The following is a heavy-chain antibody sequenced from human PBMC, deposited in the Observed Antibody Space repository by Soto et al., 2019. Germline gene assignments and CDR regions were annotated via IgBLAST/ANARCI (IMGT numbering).Heavy chain of an antibody. CDR3: ARVSPGYDFWSGYYPPYYFDY. J-gene: IGHJ4*02. D-gene: IGHD3-3*01. CDR1: GGSVSSGSYY. V-gene: IGHV4-61*01. CDR2: IYYSGST. Sequence: PSETLSLTCTVSGGSVSSGSYYWSWIRQPPGKGLEWIGYIYYSGSTNYNPSLKSRVTISVDTSKNQFSLKLSSVTAADTAVYYCARVSPGYDFWSGYYPPYYFDYWGQGTLVTAPQ.